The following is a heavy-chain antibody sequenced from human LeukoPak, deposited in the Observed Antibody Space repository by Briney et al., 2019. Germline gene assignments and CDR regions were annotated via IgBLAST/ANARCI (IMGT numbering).Heavy chain of an antibody. CDR3: ARAYSYGTRVYGY. CDR1: GGSFSGYY. D-gene: IGHD5-18*01. V-gene: IGHV4-34*01. CDR2: INHSGST. J-gene: IGHJ4*02. Sequence: PLETLSLTCAVYGGSFSGYYWSWIRQPPGRGLEWIGEINHSGSTNYNPSLKSRVTISVDTSKNQFSLKLSSVTAADTAVYYCARAYSYGTRVYGYWGQGTLVTVSS.